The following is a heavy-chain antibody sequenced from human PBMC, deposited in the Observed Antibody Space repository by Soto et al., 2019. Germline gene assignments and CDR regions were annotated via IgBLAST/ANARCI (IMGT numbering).Heavy chain of an antibody. CDR1: GYSFTSYW. Sequence: GESLKISCKGSGYSFTSYWIIWVRQMPGKGLEWMGRIDPSDSYTNYSPSFQGHVTISADKSISTAYLQWSSMKASDTAMYYCASRDTLGYCSSTSCYQHYYGMDVWGQGTTVTVCS. CDR2: IDPSDSYT. CDR3: ASRDTLGYCSSTSCYQHYYGMDV. V-gene: IGHV5-10-1*01. J-gene: IGHJ6*02. D-gene: IGHD2-2*01.